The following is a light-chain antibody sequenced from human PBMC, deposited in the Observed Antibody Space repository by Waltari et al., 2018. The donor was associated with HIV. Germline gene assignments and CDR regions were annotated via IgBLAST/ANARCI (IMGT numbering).Light chain of an antibody. J-gene: IGLJ2*01. CDR2: SNH. CDR1: SSNIGGNT. V-gene: IGLV1-44*01. Sequence: QSVLTQPPSASGTPGQRVTISCSGSSSNIGGNTVNWYQHLPGTAPKLLIYSNHQRPSGVPDRFSGSKSGTSASLAISGLLSEDEADYYCASRDDSLNGPVFGRGTKLTVL. CDR3: ASRDDSLNGPV.